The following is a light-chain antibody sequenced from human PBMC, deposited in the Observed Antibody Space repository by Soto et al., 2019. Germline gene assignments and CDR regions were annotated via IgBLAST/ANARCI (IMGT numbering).Light chain of an antibody. CDR2: DAS. V-gene: IGKV1-5*01. CDR1: QSINTW. CDR3: QQYNAYSIT. J-gene: IGKJ5*01. Sequence: DIQMTQSPSTLSPSVGDRVTITCRASQSINTWLAWYQQKPGKAPKLLIYDASSLEGGVPSRFSGSGSGTEFTLTISSLQPDDFATYYCQQYNAYSITFGQGTRLEIK.